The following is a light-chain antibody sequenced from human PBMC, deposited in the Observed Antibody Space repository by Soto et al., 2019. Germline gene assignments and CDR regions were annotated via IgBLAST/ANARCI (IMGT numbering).Light chain of an antibody. CDR2: DVN. Sequence: QSVLTQPPSASGSPGQSVAISCSGTSSDVGGYNYVSWYQQHPGKAPKLMIYDVNKWPSGVPDRFSGSKSGNTASLTVSGLQAEDEADYYCISYAGSNKPAFGGGTKLTVL. V-gene: IGLV2-8*01. J-gene: IGLJ2*01. CDR1: SSDVGGYNY. CDR3: ISYAGSNKPA.